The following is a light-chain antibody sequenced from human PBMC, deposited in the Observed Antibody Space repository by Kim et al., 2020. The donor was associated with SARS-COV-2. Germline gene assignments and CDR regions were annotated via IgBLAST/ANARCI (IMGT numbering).Light chain of an antibody. CDR2: DVS. J-gene: IGLJ2*01. CDR3: CSYAGSYTLL. V-gene: IGLV2-11*01. CDR1: SSDVGAYNY. Sequence: QSALTQPSSVSGSPGQSVTISCTGTSSDVGAYNYVSWYQQHPGKAPKLMIYDVSKRPSGVPDRFSASKSGNTASLTISGLQAEDEADYYCCSYAGSYTLLFGGGTQLTVL.